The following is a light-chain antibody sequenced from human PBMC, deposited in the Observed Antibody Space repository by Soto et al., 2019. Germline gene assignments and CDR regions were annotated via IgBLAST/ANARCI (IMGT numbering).Light chain of an antibody. Sequence: EDVLTQSPATLSLSPGERATLSCRAGVNVAGYLSWYQQKPGQAPRLLIFGVSNRAPGIPDRFSGSGSGTDFTLTISRLEPEDFAVYSCHQFGSSPPLTFGGGSKVDIK. J-gene: IGKJ4*01. CDR1: VNVAGY. V-gene: IGKV3-20*01. CDR2: GVS. CDR3: HQFGSSPPLT.